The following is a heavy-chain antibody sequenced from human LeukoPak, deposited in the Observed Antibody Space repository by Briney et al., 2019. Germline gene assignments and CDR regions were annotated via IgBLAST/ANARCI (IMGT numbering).Heavy chain of an antibody. Sequence: ASVKVSCKASGGTFSSYAISWVRQAPGQGLEWMGGIIPIFGTANYAQKFQGGVTITADESTSTAYMELSSLRSEDTAVYYCASYVGNDYGDYWGQGTLVTVSS. CDR3: ASYVGNDYGDY. CDR1: GGTFSSYA. CDR2: IIPIFGTA. J-gene: IGHJ4*02. V-gene: IGHV1-69*13. D-gene: IGHD7-27*01.